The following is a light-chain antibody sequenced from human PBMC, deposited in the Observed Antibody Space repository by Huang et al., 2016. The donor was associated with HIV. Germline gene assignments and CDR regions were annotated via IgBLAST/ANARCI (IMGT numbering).Light chain of an antibody. CDR2: EAS. CDR3: QQFNNWPPA. Sequence: ETLMTQFPATLSVSPGERATLSGRARQNVRNNLAWYQQKPGQAPRLLFYEASSRATGDPGRFSASGSGIDFTLTISSLQSEDFAVYYCQQFNNWPPAFGGGTTVEIK. V-gene: IGKV3-15*01. CDR1: QNVRNN. J-gene: IGKJ4*01.